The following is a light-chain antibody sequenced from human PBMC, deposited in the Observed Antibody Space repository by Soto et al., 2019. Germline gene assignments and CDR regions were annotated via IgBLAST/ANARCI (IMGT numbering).Light chain of an antibody. CDR3: QQRSNWIT. V-gene: IGKV3-11*01. CDR2: DAS. Sequence: EIVFTQSPATLSLSPGERGTLSCRASQSVSSYLAWYQQKPGQAPRLHIYDASNRATGIPARFSGSGSGTDFTLTISSLEPEDFAVYYCQQRSNWITFGQGTRLEIK. CDR1: QSVSSY. J-gene: IGKJ5*01.